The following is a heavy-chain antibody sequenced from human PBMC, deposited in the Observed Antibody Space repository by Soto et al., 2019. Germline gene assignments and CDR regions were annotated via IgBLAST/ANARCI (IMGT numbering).Heavy chain of an antibody. J-gene: IGHJ4*02. CDR1: GFTFDDYT. D-gene: IGHD6-6*01. CDR3: AKELGQLNAPYFDY. CDR2: ISWDGGST. V-gene: IGHV3-43*01. Sequence: EVQLVESGGVVVQPGGSLRLSCAASGFTFDDYTMHWVRQAPGKGLEWVSLISWDGGSTYYADSVKGRFTISRDNSKNSLFLQMNSLRTEDTALYYCAKELGQLNAPYFDYWGQGTLVTVSS.